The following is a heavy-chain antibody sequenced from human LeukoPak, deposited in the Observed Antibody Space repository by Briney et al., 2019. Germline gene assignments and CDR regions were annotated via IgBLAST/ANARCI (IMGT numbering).Heavy chain of an antibody. J-gene: IGHJ4*02. CDR3: ARVGGYSYGLYYFDY. Sequence: SETLSLTCTVSGYSISSGYYWGWIRQPPGKGLEWIGSIYHSGSTYYNPSLKSRVTISVDTSKNQFSLKLSSVTAADTAVYYCARVGGYSYGLYYFDYWGQGILVTVSS. CDR2: IYHSGST. D-gene: IGHD5-18*01. V-gene: IGHV4-38-2*02. CDR1: GYSISSGYY.